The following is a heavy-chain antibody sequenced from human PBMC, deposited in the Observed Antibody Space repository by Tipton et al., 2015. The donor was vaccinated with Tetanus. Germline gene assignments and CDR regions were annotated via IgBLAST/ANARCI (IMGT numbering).Heavy chain of an antibody. D-gene: IGHD1/OR15-1a*01. V-gene: IGHV4-39*01. CDR1: GGSIRSGTYY. CDR2: IYSYSGST. CDR3: ATTTDNWFDP. J-gene: IGHJ5*02. Sequence: LRLSCTVSGGSIRSGTYYWNWIRQSPGKGLEWIGNIYSYSGSTFQNPSLNSRVTISLDTSKNQLSLTLRSVTAADTAVYYCATTTDNWFDPWGQGTLVTVSS.